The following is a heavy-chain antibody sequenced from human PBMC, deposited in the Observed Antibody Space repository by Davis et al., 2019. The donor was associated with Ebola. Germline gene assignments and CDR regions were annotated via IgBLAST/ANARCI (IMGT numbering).Heavy chain of an antibody. CDR3: VRGWGRSGLDV. CDR1: GDSVSGSSGA. CDR2: TYYSSKWYY. V-gene: IGHV6-1*01. J-gene: IGHJ6*02. Sequence: HSQTLSLTCAISGDSVSGSSGAWNWIRQSPSGGLEWLGRTYYSSKWYYDYAVSVKSRITINPDTSKNQFSLQLNSVTPEDAAVYYCVRGWGRSGLDVWGQGTTVTVSS. D-gene: IGHD3-16*01.